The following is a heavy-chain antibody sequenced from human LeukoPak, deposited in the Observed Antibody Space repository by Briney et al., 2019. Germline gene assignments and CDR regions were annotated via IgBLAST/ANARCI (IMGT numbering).Heavy chain of an antibody. CDR3: ARGYYDSSGYFFVRRAFDI. CDR1: GGSINSGAYY. V-gene: IGHV4-31*03. D-gene: IGHD3-22*01. J-gene: IGHJ3*02. Sequence: SETLSLTCTVSGGSINSGAYYWSWIRQHPGKGLEWIGYIFYNGNTFYNPSLQSRVTISMDTSQNQFSLKLSSVTAADTAVYYCARGYYDSSGYFFVRRAFDIWGQGTMVTVSS. CDR2: IFYNGNT.